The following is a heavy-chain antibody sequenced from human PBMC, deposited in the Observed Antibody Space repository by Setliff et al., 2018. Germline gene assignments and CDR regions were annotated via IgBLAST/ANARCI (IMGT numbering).Heavy chain of an antibody. J-gene: IGHJ3*02. D-gene: IGHD1-26*01. V-gene: IGHV3-21*04. Sequence: GGSLRLSCAASGFTFSSYEMNWVRQAPGKGLEWASIISGDGGFIDYADSVKGRFTISRDNSRSTMYLQMNRLRVDDTAVYYCAREVVGAPSAFDIWGQGTMVTVSS. CDR2: ISGDGGFI. CDR3: AREVVGAPSAFDI. CDR1: GFTFSSYE.